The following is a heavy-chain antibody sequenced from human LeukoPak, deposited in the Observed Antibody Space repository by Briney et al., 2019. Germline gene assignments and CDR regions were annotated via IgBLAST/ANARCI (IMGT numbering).Heavy chain of an antibody. CDR1: GGSISSSY. CDR2: IYHSGST. D-gene: IGHD6-13*01. J-gene: IGHJ4*02. Sequence: SETLSLTCTVSGGSISSSYWSWIRQPPGKGLEWIGYIYHSGSTYYNPSLKSRVTISVDRSKNQFSLKLSSVTAADTAVYYCARGSIAAAGTDYWGQGTLVTVSS. CDR3: ARGSIAAAGTDY. V-gene: IGHV4-59*12.